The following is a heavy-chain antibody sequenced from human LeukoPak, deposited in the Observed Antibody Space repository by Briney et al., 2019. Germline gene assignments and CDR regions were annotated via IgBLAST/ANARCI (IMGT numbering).Heavy chain of an antibody. D-gene: IGHD3-10*01. CDR3: ARSGGIGDGYFDY. CDR1: GFTFSSYS. J-gene: IGHJ4*02. CDR2: ISSSSSYI. V-gene: IGHV3-21*01. Sequence: GGSLRLSCAASGFTFSSYSMNWVRQAPGKGLEWVSSISSSSSYIYYADSVKGRFTISRDNAKNSLYLQMNSLRAEDTAVYYCARSGGIGDGYFDYWGQGTLVTVSS.